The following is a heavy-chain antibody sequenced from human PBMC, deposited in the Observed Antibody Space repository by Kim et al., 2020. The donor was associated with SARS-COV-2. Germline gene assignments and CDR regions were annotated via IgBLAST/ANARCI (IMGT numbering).Heavy chain of an antibody. J-gene: IGHJ5*02. D-gene: IGHD3-16*02. Sequence: GGSLRLSCAASGFTFSSYGMHWVRQAPGKGLEWVAVIWYDGSNKYYADSVKGRFTISRNNSKNTLYLQMNSLRAEDTAVYYCARDNVGRRVSSGLLAPRGCYWVDPWGQGTLVTVSS. V-gene: IGHV3-33*08. CDR1: GFTFSSYG. CDR3: ARDNVGRRVSSGLLAPRGCYWVDP. CDR2: IWYDGSNK.